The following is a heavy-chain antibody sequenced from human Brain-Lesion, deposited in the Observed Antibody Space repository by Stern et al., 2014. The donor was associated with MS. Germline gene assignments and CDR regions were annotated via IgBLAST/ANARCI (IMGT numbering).Heavy chain of an antibody. CDR2: IKEDGTEK. CDR3: ARVYNTIYGIVTQRGSGMDV. Sequence: EVQLEESGGGLVQPGGSLTISCTAAGFTFGNYWMTWVRQAPGKGLEWGANIKEDGTEKNYVDSVKGRFTISRDTPRNSLYLQMNSLRVEDTALYYCARVYNTIYGIVTQRGSGMDVWGQGTTVIVSS. CDR1: GFTFGNYW. J-gene: IGHJ6*02. D-gene: IGHD3-3*01. V-gene: IGHV3-7*01.